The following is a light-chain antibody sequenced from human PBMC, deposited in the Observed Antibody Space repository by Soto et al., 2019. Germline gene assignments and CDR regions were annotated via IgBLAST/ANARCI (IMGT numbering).Light chain of an antibody. Sequence: DVQMTQARSSLSASVGDRVTITCRASQDINSYLAWYQQKPGNAPKSLIYGASSLQTGVPSRFSGSESGTDFTLTISNLQPEDSATYYCQQYNIYPLTFGGGTKVEIK. V-gene: IGKV1D-16*01. CDR2: GAS. CDR1: QDINSY. J-gene: IGKJ4*01. CDR3: QQYNIYPLT.